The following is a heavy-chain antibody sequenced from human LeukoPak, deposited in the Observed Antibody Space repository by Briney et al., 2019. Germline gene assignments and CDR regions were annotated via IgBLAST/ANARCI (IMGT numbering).Heavy chain of an antibody. Sequence: PSETLSLTCAVSGGSISSYYWSWIRQPPGKGLEWIGYIYYSGSTNYNPSLKSRVTISVDTSKNQFSLKLSSATAADTAVYYCARGTSDYWGQGTLVTVSS. CDR2: IYYSGST. CDR1: GGSISSYY. CDR3: ARGTSDY. D-gene: IGHD1-1*01. J-gene: IGHJ4*02. V-gene: IGHV4-59*01.